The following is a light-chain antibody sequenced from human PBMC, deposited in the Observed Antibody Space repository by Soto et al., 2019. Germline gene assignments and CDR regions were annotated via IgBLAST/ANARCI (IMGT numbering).Light chain of an antibody. CDR2: EVS. CDR3: NSYTSSSTYV. CDR1: SSDVGSYNR. J-gene: IGLJ1*01. V-gene: IGLV2-18*02. Sequence: QSFLTQPPSVSGSPGQSVTISCTGTSSDVGSYNRVSWYQQPPGTAPKLMIYEVSNRPSGVPDRFSGSKSGNTASLTISGLQAEDEADYYCNSYTSSSTYVFGTGTKLTVL.